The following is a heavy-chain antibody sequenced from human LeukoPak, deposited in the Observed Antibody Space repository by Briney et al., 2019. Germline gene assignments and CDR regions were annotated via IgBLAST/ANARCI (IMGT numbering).Heavy chain of an antibody. Sequence: ASVKVSCKASGYTFTSYYMHWVRQAPGQGLEWMGWINPNSGGTNYAQNFQGRITMTRDTSISTAYMELSRLRSDDTAVYYCARYDQVYYYYYGMDVWGQGTTVTVSS. CDR2: INPNSGGT. V-gene: IGHV1-2*02. CDR3: ARYDQVYYYYYGMDV. D-gene: IGHD1-1*01. J-gene: IGHJ6*02. CDR1: GYTFTSYY.